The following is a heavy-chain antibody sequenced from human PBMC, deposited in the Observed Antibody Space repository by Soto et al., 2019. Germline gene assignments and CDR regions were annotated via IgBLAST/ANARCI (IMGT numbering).Heavy chain of an antibody. CDR2: ISAYNGNT. J-gene: IGHJ6*02. CDR3: ARDHYDFWSGYYVGDYGMDV. Sequence: GASVKVSCKVSGYTFTSYGISWVRQAPGQGLEWMGWISAYNGNTNYAQRLQGRVTMTIDTSTTTAYMELRSLRSDDTAVYYCARDHYDFWSGYYVGDYGMDVWGQGTTVTVSS. CDR1: GYTFTSYG. D-gene: IGHD3-3*01. V-gene: IGHV1-18*01.